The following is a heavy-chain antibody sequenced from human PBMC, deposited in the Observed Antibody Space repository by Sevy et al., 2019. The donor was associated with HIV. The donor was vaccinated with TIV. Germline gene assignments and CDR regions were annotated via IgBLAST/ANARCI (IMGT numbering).Heavy chain of an antibody. CDR3: ARRGYCGGDCFFHFDS. V-gene: IGHV4-39*01. D-gene: IGHD2-21*02. Sequence: SETLSLTCTVSGGSISSSSYYWGWIRQPPGKGLEWIGTIYYSGSSYYNPSLKSRVTISVDTSKNQFSLKLSSVTAADTAVYYCARRGYCGGDCFFHFDSWGQGTRSPSPQ. J-gene: IGHJ4*02. CDR1: GGSISSSSYY. CDR2: IYYSGSS.